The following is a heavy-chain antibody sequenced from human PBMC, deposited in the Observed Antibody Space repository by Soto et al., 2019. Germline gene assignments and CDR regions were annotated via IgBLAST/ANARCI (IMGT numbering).Heavy chain of an antibody. V-gene: IGHV1-3*01. CDR1: GYTFTSYA. J-gene: IGHJ4*02. Sequence: QVQLVQSGAEVKKPGASVRISCSTSGYTFTSYAITWLRHAPGQRLEWMGWINGGNGDTKYSQKFQDRLSITRDTSATTVSLGLSSLTSEDTAIYYCARGPLSLYSADFRWGQGTLVTVSS. CDR2: INGGNGDT. D-gene: IGHD1-26*01. CDR3: ARGPLSLYSADFR.